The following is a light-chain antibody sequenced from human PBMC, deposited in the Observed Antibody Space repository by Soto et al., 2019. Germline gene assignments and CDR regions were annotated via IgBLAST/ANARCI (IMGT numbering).Light chain of an antibody. J-gene: IGLJ3*02. Sequence: SYELTQPPSVSVAPGTTATITCGGNNIGSESVHWYQQKPGQAPVLVIYYDSDRPSGIPERFSGSNSGNTATLTISRVEAGDESDYYCQVWDSSSAHPDWVFGGGTKLTVL. CDR2: YDS. CDR1: NIGSES. CDR3: QVWDSSSAHPDWV. V-gene: IGLV3-21*04.